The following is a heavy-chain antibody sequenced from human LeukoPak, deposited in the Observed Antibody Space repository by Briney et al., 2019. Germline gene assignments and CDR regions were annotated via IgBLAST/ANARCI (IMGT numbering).Heavy chain of an antibody. CDR3: AKDTDSSGYYSGYFDY. CDR2: ISWDGGST. CDR1: GFTFDDYA. J-gene: IGHJ4*02. Sequence: GGSLRLSCAASGFTFDDYAMHWVRQAPGKGLEWVSLISWDGGSTYYADSVKGRFTISRDNSKNSLYLQMNSLRVEDTALYYCAKDTDSSGYYSGYFDYWGQGTLVAVSS. V-gene: IGHV3-43D*03. D-gene: IGHD3-22*01.